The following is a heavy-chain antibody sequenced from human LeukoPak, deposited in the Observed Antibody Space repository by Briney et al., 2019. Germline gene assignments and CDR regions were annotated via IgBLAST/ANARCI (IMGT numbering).Heavy chain of an antibody. CDR3: ARDFGYSSGWFPSPNYYYYYGMDV. V-gene: IGHV1-69*13. CDR2: IIPIFGTA. J-gene: IGHJ6*02. D-gene: IGHD6-19*01. Sequence: ASGKVSCKASGGTCSSYAISWVRQAAGQWLELMGGIIPIFGTANYAQTFQGRVTITADESTSTAYMELSSLRSEDTAVYYCARDFGYSSGWFPSPNYYYYYGMDVWGQGTTVTVSS. CDR1: GGTCSSYA.